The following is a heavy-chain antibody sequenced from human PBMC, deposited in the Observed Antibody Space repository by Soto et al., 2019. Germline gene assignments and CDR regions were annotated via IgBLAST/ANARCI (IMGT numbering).Heavy chain of an antibody. J-gene: IGHJ4*02. CDR3: AYRRREGPMGY. V-gene: IGHV2-5*01. CDR1: GFSLSTRGVG. CDR2: IYWNDDK. D-gene: IGHD1-26*01. Sequence: SGPTLVNPTQTLTLTCTFSGFSLSTRGVGVGWIRQPPGKALEWLALIYWNDDKRYSPSLQSRLTITKDTSKNQVVLTVTNMDPVDTATYYCAYRRREGPMGYWGQGTLVTVSS.